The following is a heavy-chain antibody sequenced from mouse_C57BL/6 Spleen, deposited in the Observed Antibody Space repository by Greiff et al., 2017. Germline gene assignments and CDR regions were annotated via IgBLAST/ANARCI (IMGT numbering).Heavy chain of an antibody. CDR3: ARHGSSFAY. D-gene: IGHD1-1*01. J-gene: IGHJ3*01. Sequence: EVKLMESGGGLVKPGGSLKLSCAASGFTFSSYTMSWVRQTPEKRLEWVATISGGGGNTYYPDSVKGRFTISRDNAKNTLYLQMSGLRSEDTALYYCARHGSSFAYWGQGTLVTVSA. CDR2: ISGGGGNT. CDR1: GFTFSSYT. V-gene: IGHV5-9*01.